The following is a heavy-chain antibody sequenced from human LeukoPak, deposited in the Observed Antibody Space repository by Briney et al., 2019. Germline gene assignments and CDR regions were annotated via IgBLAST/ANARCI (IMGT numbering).Heavy chain of an antibody. CDR3: ARAGSAVFGVITPFQY. Sequence: SETLSLTCTVSGGSISSYYWSWIRQPAGKGLEWIGRIYTSGSSNYNPSLRSRVTISIDTSNNQFSLTLSSVTAADTAVYYCARAGSAVFGVITPFQYWGQGILVTVSS. J-gene: IGHJ4*02. CDR2: IYTSGSS. CDR1: GGSISSYY. V-gene: IGHV4-4*07. D-gene: IGHD3-10*01.